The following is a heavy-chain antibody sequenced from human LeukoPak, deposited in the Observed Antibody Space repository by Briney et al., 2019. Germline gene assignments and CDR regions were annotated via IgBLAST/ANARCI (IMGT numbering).Heavy chain of an antibody. Sequence: SETLSLTCTVSGGSISSYYWSWIRQPPGKGLEWIGYIYYSGSTNYNPSLKSRVTISVDTSKNQFSLKLSSVTAADTAVYYCARDRGGRYPWYFDLWGRGTLVTVSS. CDR3: ARDRGGRYPWYFDL. CDR2: IYYSGST. J-gene: IGHJ2*01. D-gene: IGHD3-10*01. V-gene: IGHV4-59*01. CDR1: GGSISSYY.